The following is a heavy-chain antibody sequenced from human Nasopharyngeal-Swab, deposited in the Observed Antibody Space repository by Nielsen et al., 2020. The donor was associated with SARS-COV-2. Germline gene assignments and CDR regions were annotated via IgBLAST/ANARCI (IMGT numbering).Heavy chain of an antibody. D-gene: IGHD4-17*01. CDR1: GFTFSSYG. CDR2: ISYDGTNK. Sequence: GESLKISCAASGFTFSSYGFHWVRQAPGKGLEWVAAISYDGTNKYYADSVKGRFTISSDNSKNTLYLQMNSLRAEETAIYYCVRGSYGHYDSWGQGALITVSS. V-gene: IGHV3-30-3*01. CDR3: VRGSYGHYDS. J-gene: IGHJ5*01.